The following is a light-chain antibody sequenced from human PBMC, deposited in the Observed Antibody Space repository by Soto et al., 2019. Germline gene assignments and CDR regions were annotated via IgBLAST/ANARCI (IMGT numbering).Light chain of an antibody. J-gene: IGLJ2*01. CDR2: DNN. CDR3: GTWDSSLSAVV. V-gene: IGLV1-51*01. Sequence: SVLTQPPSLSAAPGKKVTIPCSGSSSNIGNNYVSWYQQLPGTAPKLLIHDNNKRPPGIPDRFSGSKSGTSATLGITGLQTGDEADYYCGTWDSSLSAVVFGGGTKLTVL. CDR1: SSNIGNNY.